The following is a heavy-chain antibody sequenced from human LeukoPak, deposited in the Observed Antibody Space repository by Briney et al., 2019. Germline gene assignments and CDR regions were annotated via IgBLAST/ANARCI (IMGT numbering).Heavy chain of an antibody. J-gene: IGHJ4*02. Sequence: GGSLRPSCAASGFPFSTYAMSWVRQAPGKGLEWVSVISGSGGDTYYADSVKGRFTISGDNSKNTVYLQMNSLRAEDTALYYCAKGGVYGDYYFDYWGQGTLVTVSS. CDR3: AKGGVYGDYYFDY. D-gene: IGHD4-17*01. CDR1: GFPFSTYA. V-gene: IGHV3-23*01. CDR2: ISGSGGDT.